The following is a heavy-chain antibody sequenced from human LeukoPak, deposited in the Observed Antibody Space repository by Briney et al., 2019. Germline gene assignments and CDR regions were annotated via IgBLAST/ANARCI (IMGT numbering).Heavy chain of an antibody. V-gene: IGHV1-69*06. Sequence: GASVKDSCKASGYTFTSYGISWVRQAPGQGLEWMGGIIPIFGTANYAQKFQGRVTITADKSTSTAYMELSSLRSEDTAVYYCARDQGSSSWIRDAFDIWGQGTMVTVSS. D-gene: IGHD6-13*01. CDR3: ARDQGSSSWIRDAFDI. CDR2: IIPIFGTA. CDR1: GYTFTSYG. J-gene: IGHJ3*02.